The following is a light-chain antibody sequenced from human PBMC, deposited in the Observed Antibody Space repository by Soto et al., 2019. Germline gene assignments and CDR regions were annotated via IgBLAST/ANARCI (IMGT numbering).Light chain of an antibody. V-gene: IGKV1-39*01. J-gene: IGKJ2*01. Sequence: DIQMTQSPSSLSASVGDRVTITCRASQNLGTGEFLHWYQQKPGKAPKLLIYGANTLQSGVPSRFSGSGSGTHFTLTISSLQPEDFATYCCQQSYSTPYTFGQGTILEI. CDR3: QQSYSTPYT. CDR2: GAN. CDR1: QNLGTGEF.